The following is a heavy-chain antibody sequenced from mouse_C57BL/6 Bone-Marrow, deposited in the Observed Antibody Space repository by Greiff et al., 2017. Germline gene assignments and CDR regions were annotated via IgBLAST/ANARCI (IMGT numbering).Heavy chain of an antibody. CDR3: AKWGDY. D-gene: IGHD1-3*01. CDR2: INPSTGGT. J-gene: IGHJ2*01. V-gene: IGHV1-42*01. CDR1: GYSFTGYY. Sequence: VQLLQSGPELVKPGASVKISCKASGYSFTGYYMNWVKQSPEKSLEWIGEINPSTGGTTYNEKFKAKATLTVDKSSSTAYMQLKSLTSEDSAVYYGAKWGDYWGQGTTLTVSS.